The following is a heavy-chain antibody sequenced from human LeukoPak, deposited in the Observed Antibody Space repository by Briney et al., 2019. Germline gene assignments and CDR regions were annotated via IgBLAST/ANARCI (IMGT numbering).Heavy chain of an antibody. V-gene: IGHV4-59*01. CDR1: GGSISSYY. CDR2: IYYSGST. J-gene: IGHJ4*02. D-gene: IGHD3-10*01. CDR3: ARDYGSGDIFDY. Sequence: SETLSLTCTVSGGSISSYYWSWIRQPPGKGLEWIGYIYYSGSTNYNPSLKSRVTISVDTSKNQFSLKVSSVTAADTAVYYCARDYGSGDIFDYWGQGTLVTVSS.